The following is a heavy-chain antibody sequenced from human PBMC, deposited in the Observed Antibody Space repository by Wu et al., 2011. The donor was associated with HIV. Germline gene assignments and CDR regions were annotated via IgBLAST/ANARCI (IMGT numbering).Heavy chain of an antibody. CDR2: IIPVFGTV. CDR1: GDTFSNYT. V-gene: IGHV1-69*05. J-gene: IGHJ4*02. CDR3: ASPRTLYTSTAYYFTFDF. D-gene: IGHD3-22*01. Sequence: QVQLVQSGAEVKEPGSSVRVSCRTSGDTFSNYTINWVRQAPGQGLEWIGGIIPVFGTVNYAPEFQGRLTITTGESTSTAYMELSSLTSGDTAIYYCASPRTLYTSTAYYFTFDFWGQGTLVTVSS.